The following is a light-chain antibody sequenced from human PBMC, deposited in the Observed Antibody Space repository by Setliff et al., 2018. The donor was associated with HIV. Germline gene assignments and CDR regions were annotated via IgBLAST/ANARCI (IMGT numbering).Light chain of an antibody. CDR1: SSDIGEYDY. V-gene: IGLV2-14*03. CDR2: DVT. Sequence: QSVLTQPASVSGSPGHSITISCTGTSSDIGEYDYVSWYQQQRGKAPKLIIYDVTHRPSGVSHRFSASKSGNTASLTISGLQAEDEADYFCSSYTASSTLYVFGTGTKVTVL. J-gene: IGLJ1*01. CDR3: SSYTASSTLYV.